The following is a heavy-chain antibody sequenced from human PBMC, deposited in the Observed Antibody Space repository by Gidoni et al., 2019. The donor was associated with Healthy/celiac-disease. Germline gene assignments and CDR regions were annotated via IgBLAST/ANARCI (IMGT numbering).Heavy chain of an antibody. CDR2: TYYRSKWYN. D-gene: IGHD2-15*01. CDR1: GDSVSTNSAA. V-gene: IGHV6-1*01. CDR3: ARDRRTVVVVAAQNWFDP. Sequence: QVQLQQSGPGLVKPSQTLSLTCAISGDSVSTNSAAWNWIRQSPSRGLEWLGRTYYRSKWYNDYAVSVKSRITINPDTSKNQFSLQLNSVTPEDTAVYYCARDRRTVVVVAAQNWFDPWGQGTLVTVSS. J-gene: IGHJ5*02.